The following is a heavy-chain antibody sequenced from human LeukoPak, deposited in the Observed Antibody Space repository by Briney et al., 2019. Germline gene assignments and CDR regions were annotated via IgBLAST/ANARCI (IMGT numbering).Heavy chain of an antibody. D-gene: IGHD4-17*01. CDR3: ARDYADYVGYFFFDY. CDR1: GFTFNNYA. Sequence: GGSLRLSCAASGFTFNNYAMNWVRQAPGKGLEWVSSISGGGETTYYADSAKGRFTISRDNSQNTLYLQMNSLRAEDTAVYYCARDYADYVGYFFFDYWGQGTLVTVTS. J-gene: IGHJ4*02. V-gene: IGHV3-23*01. CDR2: ISGGGETT.